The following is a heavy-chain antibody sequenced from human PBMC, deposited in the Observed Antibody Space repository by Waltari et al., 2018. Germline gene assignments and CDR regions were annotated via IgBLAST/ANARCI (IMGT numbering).Heavy chain of an antibody. CDR2: MNPNSGNT. CDR1: GYTFTSYD. Sequence: QVQLVQSGAEVKKPGASVKVSCKASGYTFTSYDINWVRQATGQGLEWMGWMNPNSGNTGYALKFQGRVTMTRNTSISTAYMELSSLRSEDTAVYYCARRRGYSYGSKIDYWGQGTLVTVSS. CDR3: ARRRGYSYGSKIDY. V-gene: IGHV1-8*02. J-gene: IGHJ4*02. D-gene: IGHD5-18*01.